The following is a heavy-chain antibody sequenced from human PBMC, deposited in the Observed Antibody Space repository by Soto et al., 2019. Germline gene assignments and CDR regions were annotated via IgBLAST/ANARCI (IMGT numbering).Heavy chain of an antibody. J-gene: IGHJ5*02. Sequence: PSETLSLTCTVSGGSISSGGYYWSWIRQHPGKGLEWIGYIYYSGSTYYNPSLKSRVTISVDTSKNQFSLKLSSVTAADTAVYYCARHLEIYCSSTSCYAGHGRFDPWGQGTLVTVSS. V-gene: IGHV4-31*03. CDR3: ARHLEIYCSSTSCYAGHGRFDP. CDR1: GGSISSGGYY. CDR2: IYYSGST. D-gene: IGHD2-2*01.